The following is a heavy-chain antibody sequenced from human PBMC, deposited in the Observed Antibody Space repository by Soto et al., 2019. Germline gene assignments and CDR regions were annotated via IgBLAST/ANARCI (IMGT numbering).Heavy chain of an antibody. J-gene: IGHJ4*02. CDR2: ISAYNGNT. V-gene: IGHV1-18*01. D-gene: IGHD2-21*02. Sequence: QVQLVQSGAEVKKPGASVKVSCKASGYTFTSYGISWVRQAPGQGLEWMGWISAYNGNTNYAQKLQGRVTMTTDTSTRTAYMELRSLRSDDTAVYYCARDRHIVVVTASPFDYWGQGTLVTVSS. CDR3: ARDRHIVVVTASPFDY. CDR1: GYTFTSYG.